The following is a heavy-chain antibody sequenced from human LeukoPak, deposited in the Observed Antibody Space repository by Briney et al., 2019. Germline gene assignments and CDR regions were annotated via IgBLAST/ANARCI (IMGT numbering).Heavy chain of an antibody. V-gene: IGHV1-69*05. CDR2: IIPIFGTA. CDR3: ARSSYASSRINWFDP. J-gene: IGHJ5*02. CDR1: GGTFSSYA. D-gene: IGHD2-2*01. Sequence: SVKVSCKASGGTFSSYAISWVRQAPEQGLEWMGRIIPIFGTANYAQKFQGRVTITTDESTSTAYMELSSLRSEDTAVYYCARSSYASSRINWFDPWGQGTLVTVSS.